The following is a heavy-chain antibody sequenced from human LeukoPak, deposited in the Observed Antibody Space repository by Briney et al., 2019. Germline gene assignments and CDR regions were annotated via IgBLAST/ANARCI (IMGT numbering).Heavy chain of an antibody. D-gene: IGHD6-13*01. CDR3: VSRIISSWDDYFDY. J-gene: IGHJ4*02. CDR2: IYYSGST. V-gene: IGHV4-39*01. Sequence: SETLSLTCTVSGGSISSSSYYWGWIRQPRGKGLEWIGSIYYSGSTYYNPSLKSRVTISVDTSKNQFSLKLSSVTAADTAVFYCVSRIISSWDDYFDYRGQGTLVTVSS. CDR1: GGSISSSSYY.